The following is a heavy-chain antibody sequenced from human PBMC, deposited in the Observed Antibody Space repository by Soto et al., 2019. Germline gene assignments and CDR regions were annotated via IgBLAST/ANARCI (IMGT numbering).Heavy chain of an antibody. CDR2: IDPNDSYT. J-gene: IGHJ5*02. CDR1: GYSFTSYW. CDR3: ARHAVITSGGIIVSNWFDP. Sequence: GESLKISGEGSGYSFTSYWISWVRQVPGKGLEWMGRIDPNDSYTNYSAAFQGHVTFSADKSISTAFLQWSSLKASDTAMYFCARHAVITSGGIIVSNWFDPWGQGTPVTVSS. V-gene: IGHV5-10-1*01. D-gene: IGHD3-16*02.